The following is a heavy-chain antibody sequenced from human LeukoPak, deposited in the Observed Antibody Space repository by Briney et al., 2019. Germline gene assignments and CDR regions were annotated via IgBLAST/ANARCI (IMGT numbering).Heavy chain of an antibody. CDR2: ISGSGDGGSGGIT. CDR3: AKPDSSTWYGRGFDY. Sequence: GGSLRLSCAASGFTFSTYAMSWVRQAPGRGLEWVSAISGSGDGGSGGITYYADSVKGRFTISRDNSKNTLYLQMNSLRAEDTAIYYCAKPDSSTWYGRGFDYWGQGTLVTVSS. CDR1: GFTFSTYA. D-gene: IGHD6-13*01. J-gene: IGHJ4*02. V-gene: IGHV3-23*01.